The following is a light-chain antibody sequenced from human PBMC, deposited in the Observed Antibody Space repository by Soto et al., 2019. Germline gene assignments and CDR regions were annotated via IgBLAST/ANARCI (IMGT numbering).Light chain of an antibody. Sequence: DIQMTQSPSTLSASVGDRVTITCRASQSISSWLAWYQQKPGKAPKLLIYKASSLESGVPSRFSGSGSGTEFTLTISSLQPDEVATYYCQQYNIYSQTFGQGTKVAIK. CDR3: QQYNIYSQT. V-gene: IGKV1-5*03. CDR2: KAS. CDR1: QSISSW. J-gene: IGKJ1*01.